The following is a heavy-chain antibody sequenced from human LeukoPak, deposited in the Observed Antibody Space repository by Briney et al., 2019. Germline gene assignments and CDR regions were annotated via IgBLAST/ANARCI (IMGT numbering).Heavy chain of an antibody. CDR3: ASGPLTAVAGLDAFDI. CDR2: ISSSSSYI. J-gene: IGHJ3*02. D-gene: IGHD6-19*01. CDR1: GFTFSSYS. Sequence: GGSLRLSCAASGFTFSSYSMTWVRQAPGKGLEWVSSISSSSSYIYYADSVKGRFTIPRDNAKNSLYLQMNSLRAEDTAVYYCASGPLTAVAGLDAFDIWGQGTMVTVSS. V-gene: IGHV3-21*01.